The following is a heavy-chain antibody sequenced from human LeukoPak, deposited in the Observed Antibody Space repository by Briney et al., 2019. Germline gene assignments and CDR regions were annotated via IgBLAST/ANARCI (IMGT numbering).Heavy chain of an antibody. Sequence: SETLSLTCTVSGDSISSYYWTWIRQPPGKGLEWIGYIYYSGSSNYNPPLKSRVTMSVDTSRNQFSLKLSSVTAADTAVYYCAMTGYSSSWYVGKGDNWFDPWGQGTLVTVSS. D-gene: IGHD6-13*01. CDR3: AMTGYSSSWYVGKGDNWFDP. CDR2: IYYSGSS. J-gene: IGHJ5*02. CDR1: GDSISSYY. V-gene: IGHV4-59*08.